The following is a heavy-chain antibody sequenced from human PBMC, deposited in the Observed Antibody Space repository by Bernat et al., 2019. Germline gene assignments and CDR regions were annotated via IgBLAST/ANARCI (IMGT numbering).Heavy chain of an antibody. V-gene: IGHV3-33*01. D-gene: IGHD4-17*01. CDR1: GFTFSSYG. Sequence: QVQLVESGGGVVQPGRSLRLSCAASGFTFSSYGMHWVRQAPGKGLEWVAVIWYDGSNKYYADSVKGRFTISRDNSKNTLYLQMNSLRAEDTAVYYCARDLWGDYGDYHYYGMEVWGQGTTVTVSS. CDR2: IWYDGSNK. J-gene: IGHJ6*02. CDR3: ARDLWGDYGDYHYYGMEV.